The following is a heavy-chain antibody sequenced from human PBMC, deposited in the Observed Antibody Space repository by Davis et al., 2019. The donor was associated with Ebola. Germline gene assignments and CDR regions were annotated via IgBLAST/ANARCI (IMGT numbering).Heavy chain of an antibody. V-gene: IGHV1-2*06. J-gene: IGHJ4*02. Sequence: ASVKVSCNASGYTFTDYTIHWMRQAPGQGLEWLGRVILKSGATNYAQKFQGRVTMTRDTSISTVYMELSSLRYDDTADYYCARGHNYAHEYWGQGTLVTVSS. CDR3: ARGHNYAHEY. D-gene: IGHD4-11*01. CDR2: VILKSGAT. CDR1: GYTFTDYT.